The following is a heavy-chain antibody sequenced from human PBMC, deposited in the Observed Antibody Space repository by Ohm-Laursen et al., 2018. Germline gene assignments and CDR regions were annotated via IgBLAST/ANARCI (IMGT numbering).Heavy chain of an antibody. J-gene: IGHJ3*02. CDR1: GFTFSDYY. CDR3: AKDMAKVGTTDAFDI. Sequence: GSLRLSCAASGFTFSDYYMSWIRQAPGKGLEWVSYISSSGSTIYYADSVKGQFTISRDNAKNSLYLQMNSLRAEDTAVYYCAKDMAKVGTTDAFDIWGQGTMVTVSS. D-gene: IGHD4-11*01. CDR2: ISSSGSTI. V-gene: IGHV3-11*01.